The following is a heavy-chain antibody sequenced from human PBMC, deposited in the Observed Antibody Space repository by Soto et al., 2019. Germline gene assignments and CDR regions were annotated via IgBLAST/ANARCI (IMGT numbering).Heavy chain of an antibody. Sequence: ASGSTLVNPTETLTLTCTVSGFSLSNARMGVSWIRQPPGKALEWLAHIFSNDEKSYSTSLKSRLTISKDTSKSQVFLTMTNMDPADTATYYCARIWGWIQLWSDSGGWFDPWGQGTLVTVSS. CDR3: ARIWGWIQLWSDSGGWFDP. V-gene: IGHV2-26*01. CDR2: IFSNDEK. J-gene: IGHJ5*02. D-gene: IGHD5-18*01. CDR1: GFSLSNARMG.